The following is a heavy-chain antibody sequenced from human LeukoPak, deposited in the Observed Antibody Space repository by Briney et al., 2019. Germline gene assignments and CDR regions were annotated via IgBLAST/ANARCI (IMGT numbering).Heavy chain of an antibody. CDR2: IYYSGNT. D-gene: IGHD2-15*01. CDR3: ARGRILRIAKYYMDV. V-gene: IGHV4-59*01. Sequence: SETLSLTCSVSSDSISGYYWSWLRQPPGKGLEWIGYIYYSGNTYYNPSLKSRVTISLDTSKNQFSLKMNSMTAADTAVYYCARGRILRIAKYYMDVWGKGTTVTISS. CDR1: SDSISGYY. J-gene: IGHJ6*03.